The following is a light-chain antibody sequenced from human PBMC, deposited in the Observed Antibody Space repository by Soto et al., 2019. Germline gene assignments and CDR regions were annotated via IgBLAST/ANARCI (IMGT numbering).Light chain of an antibody. V-gene: IGKV1-33*01. CDR3: QQYDNLPLT. Sequence: DIQLTQSPSSLSASVEDRFIITCRASQSISNHLNWYQQKPGKAPKLLIYDASNLETGVPSRFSGSGSGTDFTFTISSLQPEDIATYYCQQYDNLPLTFGGGTKVDIK. CDR1: QSISNH. CDR2: DAS. J-gene: IGKJ4*01.